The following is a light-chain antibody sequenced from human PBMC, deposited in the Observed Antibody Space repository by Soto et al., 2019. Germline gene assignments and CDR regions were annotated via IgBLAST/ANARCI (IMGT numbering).Light chain of an antibody. V-gene: IGLV2-14*01. CDR1: SSDVGSYNY. CDR2: DVT. CDR3: TSYTTSNTYV. Sequence: QSVLTQPPSVSGSPGQSVTISCTGTSSDVGSYNYVSWYQQHPGNVPKLIIYDVTNRPPGVSNRFSGSKSANTASLTISGLQPEDETDYYCTSYTTSNTYVFGTGTKVTVL. J-gene: IGLJ1*01.